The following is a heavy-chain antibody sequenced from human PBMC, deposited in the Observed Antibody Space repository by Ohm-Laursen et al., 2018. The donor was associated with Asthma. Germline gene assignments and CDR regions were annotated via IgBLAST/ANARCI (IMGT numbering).Heavy chain of an antibody. V-gene: IGHV1-69*17. D-gene: IGHD3-22*01. Sequence: SSVKVSCKASGGTFSNYAINWVRQAPGQGLEWVGAIIPIFDIPNYAEKFQGRVTITADKSTSTAYMELSSLGSEDTAVYYCARDHSSGYSFSFDYWGQGTLVTVSS. CDR2: IIPIFDIP. J-gene: IGHJ4*02. CDR1: GGTFSNYA. CDR3: ARDHSSGYSFSFDY.